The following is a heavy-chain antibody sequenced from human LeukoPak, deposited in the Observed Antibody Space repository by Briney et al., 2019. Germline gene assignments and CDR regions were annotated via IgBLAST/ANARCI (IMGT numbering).Heavy chain of an antibody. J-gene: IGHJ4*02. D-gene: IGHD4-17*01. V-gene: IGHV3-23*01. CDR3: ANEIRPNDY. Sequence: TGGSLRLSCAASGFTFSSYAMSWVRQAPGKGLEWVSSISISGGTTYYADSVKGRFTISRENSKSTLYLQMSNLRADDTAVYYCANEIRPNDYWGQGTLVTVSS. CDR2: ISISGGTT. CDR1: GFTFSSYA.